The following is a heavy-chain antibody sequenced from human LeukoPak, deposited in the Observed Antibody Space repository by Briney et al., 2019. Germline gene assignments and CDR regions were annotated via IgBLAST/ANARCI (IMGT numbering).Heavy chain of an antibody. CDR1: GGSISSYY. Sequence: SETLSLTCTVSGGSISSYYWSWIRQPAGKGLEWIGRIYTSGSTNYNPSLKSRVTMSVDTSKNQFSLKLSSVTAADTAVYYCAREITMIVSDDAFDIWGLGTMVTVSS. J-gene: IGHJ3*02. CDR3: AREITMIVSDDAFDI. D-gene: IGHD3-22*01. V-gene: IGHV4-4*07. CDR2: IYTSGST.